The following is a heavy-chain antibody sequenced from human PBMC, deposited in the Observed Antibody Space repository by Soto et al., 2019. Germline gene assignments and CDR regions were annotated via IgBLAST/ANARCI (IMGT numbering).Heavy chain of an antibody. CDR2: IYYSGST. CDR3: ARQYGDYVRGAFDI. CDR1: GGSISSYY. J-gene: IGHJ3*02. Sequence: SETLSLTCTVSGGSISSYYWSWIRQPPGKGLEWIGYIYYSGSTNYNPSLKSRVTISVDASKNQFSLKLSSVTAADTAVYYCARQYGDYVRGAFDIWGQGTMVTVSS. D-gene: IGHD4-17*01. V-gene: IGHV4-59*01.